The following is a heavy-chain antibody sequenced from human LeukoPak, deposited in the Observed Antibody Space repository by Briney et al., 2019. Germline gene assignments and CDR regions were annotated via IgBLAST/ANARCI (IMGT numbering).Heavy chain of an antibody. CDR2: SYYSGST. V-gene: IGHV4-59*01. CDR1: GGSISSYY. Sequence: SETLSLTCTVSGGSISSYYWSWIRQPPGKGLEWIGYSYYSGSTNYNPSLKSRVTISVDTSKNQFSLKLSSVTAADTAVYYCARDSFPPRVRGVRLHRSDAFDIWGQGTMVTVSS. D-gene: IGHD3-10*01. J-gene: IGHJ3*02. CDR3: ARDSFPPRVRGVRLHRSDAFDI.